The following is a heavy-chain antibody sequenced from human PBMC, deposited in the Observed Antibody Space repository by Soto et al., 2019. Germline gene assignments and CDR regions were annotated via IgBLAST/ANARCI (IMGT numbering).Heavy chain of an antibody. CDR2: IHSDGRST. D-gene: IGHD2-21*02. CDR1: GFTFSYYG. J-gene: IGHJ3*02. CDR3: ARGDKGAFDM. Sequence: EVQLVESGGGLVQPGGSLRLSCAASGFTFSYYGMHWVRQAPGQGLVWVSRIHSDGRSTTYADSVKGRFTISRDNAKNTVYLQMNSLRAEDTAVYDCARGDKGAFDMWGQGKMVSVSS. V-gene: IGHV3-74*01.